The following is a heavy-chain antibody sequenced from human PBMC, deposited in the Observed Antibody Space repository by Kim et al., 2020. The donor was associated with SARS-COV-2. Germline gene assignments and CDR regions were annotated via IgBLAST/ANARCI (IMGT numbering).Heavy chain of an antibody. CDR1: GYIFSTYG. J-gene: IGHJ4*02. CDR3: AGGSYGDVSFDY. D-gene: IGHD4-17*01. V-gene: IGHV1-18*04. Sequence: ASVKVSCKASGYIFSTYGFSWVRQAPGQGLELLGWISARDGYAHYAQKVQGRVTMTTDTSTNTAYMELWSLRSDDTAMYYCAGGSYGDVSFDYWGQGTLVTVSS. CDR2: ISARDGYA.